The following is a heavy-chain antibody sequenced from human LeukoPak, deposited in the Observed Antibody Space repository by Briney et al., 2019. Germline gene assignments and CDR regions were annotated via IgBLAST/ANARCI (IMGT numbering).Heavy chain of an antibody. J-gene: IGHJ4*02. D-gene: IGHD2-2*03. CDR3: ARVLGIAVVAGATEDNYFDS. CDR1: GGSFSTHF. CDR2: INHSGDT. Sequence: SETLSLTCGVTGGSFSTHFWAWIRQSPARGLEWIGEINHSGDTDYNPSLKRRVKISIDVSRSQFSLMLTSVTAADTAMYYCARVLGIAVVAGATEDNYFDSWGQGALVTVSS. V-gene: IGHV4-34*01.